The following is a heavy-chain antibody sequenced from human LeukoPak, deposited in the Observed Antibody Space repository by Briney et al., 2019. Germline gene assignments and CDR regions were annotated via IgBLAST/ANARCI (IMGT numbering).Heavy chain of an antibody. Sequence: GGSLRLSCAASGFTFSSDAMSWVRQAPGKGLEWVSVISGGGGTTYYSDSVKGRFTISRDNSKNTLYLQMNSLRAEDTAVYYCARGGKQYCSGGSCHIYSYYYGMDVWGQGTTVTVSS. J-gene: IGHJ6*02. CDR2: ISGGGGTT. CDR3: ARGGKQYCSGGSCHIYSYYYGMDV. V-gene: IGHV3-23*01. D-gene: IGHD2-15*01. CDR1: GFTFSSDA.